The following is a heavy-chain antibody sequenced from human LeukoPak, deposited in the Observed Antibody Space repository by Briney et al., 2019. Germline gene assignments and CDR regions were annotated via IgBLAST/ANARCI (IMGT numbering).Heavy chain of an antibody. CDR2: MNPNTGRT. Sequence: ASVKVSCKASRYTFTSYDINWVREAAGQRLEWMGWMNPNTGRTGFAQKFQSRLTMTRDASISTAYMELSSLRSEDTAVYYCARLSQTPDYYSNGGYYYLGYWGQGTPVTVSS. V-gene: IGHV1-8*01. CDR3: ARLSQTPDYYSNGGYYYLGY. J-gene: IGHJ4*02. CDR1: RYTFTSYD. D-gene: IGHD3-22*01.